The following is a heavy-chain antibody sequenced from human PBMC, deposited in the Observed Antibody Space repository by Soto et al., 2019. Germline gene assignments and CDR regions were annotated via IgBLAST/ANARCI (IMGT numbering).Heavy chain of an antibody. CDR2: IYYSGST. CDR1: GGSVSSGDYY. J-gene: IGHJ5*02. Sequence: SETLSLTCTVSGGSVSSGDYYWSWIRQPPGKGLEWIGYIYYSGSTNYNPSLKSRVSISLDTSMNQFSLRLTSVTAADTAVYYCARIPVDTYMINWFDPWGQGTLVTVSS. CDR3: ARIPVDTYMINWFDP. D-gene: IGHD5-18*01. V-gene: IGHV4-61*08.